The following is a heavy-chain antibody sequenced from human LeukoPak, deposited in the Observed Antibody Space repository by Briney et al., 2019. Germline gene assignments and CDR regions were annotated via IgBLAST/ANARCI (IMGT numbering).Heavy chain of an antibody. J-gene: IGHJ4*02. D-gene: IGHD6-19*01. Sequence: PGGSLRLSCAASGFTFSDYNMSWIRQAPGKGLEWVSYISSSSSYTNYADSVKGRFTISRDNAKNSLYLQMNSLRAEDTAVYYCARDSSGSDYWGQGTLVTVSS. CDR2: ISSSSSYT. V-gene: IGHV3-11*06. CDR3: ARDSSGSDY. CDR1: GFTFSDYN.